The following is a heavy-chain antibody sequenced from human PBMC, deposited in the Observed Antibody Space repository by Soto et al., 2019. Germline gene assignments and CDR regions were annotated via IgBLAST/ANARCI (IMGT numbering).Heavy chain of an antibody. D-gene: IGHD3-10*01. CDR3: AKDTSTYYYGSGENWFDP. CDR2: ISGSGGST. CDR1: GFTFSSYA. J-gene: IGHJ5*02. V-gene: IGHV3-23*01. Sequence: GGSLRLSCAASGFTFSSYAMSWVRQAPGKGLEWVSAISGSGGSTYYADSVKGRFTISRDNSKNTLYLQMNSLRAEDTAVYYCAKDTSTYYYGSGENWFDPWGQGTLVTVSS.